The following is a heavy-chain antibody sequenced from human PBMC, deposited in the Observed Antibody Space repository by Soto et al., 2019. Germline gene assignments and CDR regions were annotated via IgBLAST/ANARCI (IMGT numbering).Heavy chain of an antibody. J-gene: IGHJ5*02. D-gene: IGHD3-16*02. CDR2: MNPNSGNT. CDR1: GYTFTSYD. CDR3: ARGHDYIWGSYRSNWFDP. V-gene: IGHV1-8*01. Sequence: GASVKVSCKASGYTFTSYDINWVRQATGQGLEWMGWMNPNSGNTGYAQKFQGRVTMTRNTSISTAYMELSSLRSEDTAVYYCARGHDYIWGSYRSNWFDPWGQGNLVTVSS.